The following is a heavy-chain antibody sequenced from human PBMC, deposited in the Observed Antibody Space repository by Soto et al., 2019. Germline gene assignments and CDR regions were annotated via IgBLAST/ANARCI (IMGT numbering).Heavy chain of an antibody. CDR1: GFTFSSYG. Sequence: ESGGGVVQPGRSLRLSCAASGFTFSSYGMHWVRQAPGKGLEWVAVIWYDGSNKYYADSVKGRFTISRDNSKNTLYLQMNSLRAEDTAVYYCARDALMIVVASNSFDYWGQGTLVTVSS. V-gene: IGHV3-33*01. CDR3: ARDALMIVVASNSFDY. CDR2: IWYDGSNK. D-gene: IGHD3-22*01. J-gene: IGHJ4*02.